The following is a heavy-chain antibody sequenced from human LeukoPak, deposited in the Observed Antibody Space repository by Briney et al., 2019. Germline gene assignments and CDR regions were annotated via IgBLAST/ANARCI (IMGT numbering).Heavy chain of an antibody. J-gene: IGHJ5*02. V-gene: IGHV3-21*01. CDR3: ASADCSSSTCYLRRSWFDP. Sequence: KPGGSLRLSCAASGFTLSSYDMNWVRQAPGKGREWVSSISTSRRYIYYKDSVRGRFTISRDDAKNSLYLEMHSLRAEDTAVYYCASADCSSSTCYLRRSWFDPWGQGTLVTVSS. D-gene: IGHD2-2*01. CDR1: GFTLSSYD. CDR2: ISTSRRYI.